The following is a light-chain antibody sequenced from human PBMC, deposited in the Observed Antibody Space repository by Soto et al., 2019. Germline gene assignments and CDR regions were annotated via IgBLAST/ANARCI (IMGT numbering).Light chain of an antibody. J-gene: IGKJ1*01. CDR3: QQYYSAPRT. V-gene: IGKV4-1*01. CDR1: QSVLYSSNNKNY. Sequence: DIVMTQSPDSLAVSLGERATINCKSSQSVLYSSNNKNYLAWYQQKPGQPPKLLIYWASIRESGVPDRFSGSESGTDFTLTISSLQAEDVAVYYCQQYYSAPRTFGQGTKVEIK. CDR2: WAS.